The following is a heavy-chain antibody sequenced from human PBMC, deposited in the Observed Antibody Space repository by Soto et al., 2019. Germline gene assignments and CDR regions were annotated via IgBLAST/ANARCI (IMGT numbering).Heavy chain of an antibody. Sequence: EVQLLESGGGLVQPGGSLRLSCAASGFTFSSYAMSWVRQAPGKGLEWVSAISGSGGSTYYADSVKGRFTISRDNSKNTLYLQMNSLRAEDTAVYYRAKDIAVAGYFDYWGQGTLVTVSS. D-gene: IGHD6-19*01. CDR3: AKDIAVAGYFDY. CDR2: ISGSGGST. J-gene: IGHJ4*02. CDR1: GFTFSSYA. V-gene: IGHV3-23*01.